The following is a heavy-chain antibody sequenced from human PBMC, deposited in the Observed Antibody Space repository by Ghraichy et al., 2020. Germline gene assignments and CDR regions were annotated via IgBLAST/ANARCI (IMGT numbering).Heavy chain of an antibody. CDR1: GGSVISYY. J-gene: IGHJ4*02. V-gene: IGHV4-59*02. CDR3: ARGLRSSSSQGTTFDY. Sequence: ESLNISCNVSGGSVISYYWSWVRQPPGGGLEWIAYIYHTGRTNCNPSLKSRVSISLDTSKNQVSLKLSSVTAADMAVYYCARGLRSSSSQGTTFDYWGQGTLVTVSS. CDR2: IYHTGRT. D-gene: IGHD6-6*01.